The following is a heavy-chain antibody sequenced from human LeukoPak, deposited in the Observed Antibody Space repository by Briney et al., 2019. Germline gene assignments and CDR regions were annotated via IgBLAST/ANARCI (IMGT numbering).Heavy chain of an antibody. J-gene: IGHJ4*02. CDR3: ARGHADSSGSWYGRFDS. CDR1: GFTVSNNF. D-gene: IGHD6-13*01. CDR2: IYSGGNT. Sequence: GGSLRLSCAASGFTVSNNFMSWVRQAPGKGLEWVSVIYSGGNTYYADSVKGRFTISRDNAKNTLYLQMNNLRAEDTAVFYCARGHADSSGSWYGRFDSWGQGTLVTVSS. V-gene: IGHV3-53*01.